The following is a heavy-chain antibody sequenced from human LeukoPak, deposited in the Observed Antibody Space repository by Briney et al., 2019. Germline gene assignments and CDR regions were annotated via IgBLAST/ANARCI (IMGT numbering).Heavy chain of an antibody. CDR2: ISSSSSTI. D-gene: IGHD5-12*01. CDR3: ASVSGYPGW. Sequence: GGSLRLSCAASGVTFSSYSMNWVCDAPGKRREWVSYISSSSSTIYYADSVKGRFTISRDNAKNSLYLQMNSLRDEDTAVYYCASVSGYPGWWGQGTLVTVSS. J-gene: IGHJ4*02. CDR1: GVTFSSYS. V-gene: IGHV3-48*02.